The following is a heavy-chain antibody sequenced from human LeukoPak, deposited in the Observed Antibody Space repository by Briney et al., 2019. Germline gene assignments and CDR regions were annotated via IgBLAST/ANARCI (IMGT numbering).Heavy chain of an antibody. V-gene: IGHV3-48*01. CDR1: GFSISNYG. Sequence: GGSLRLSCAGSGFSISNYGMNWVRQAPGKGLEWLSYIRSDSSTKYYADSVKGRFTISRDNSKNTLYLQMNSLRAEDTAIYYCAKDAVTSPFWYFDLWGRGTLVTVSS. CDR3: AKDAVTSPFWYFDL. CDR2: IRSDSSTK. J-gene: IGHJ2*01. D-gene: IGHD4-17*01.